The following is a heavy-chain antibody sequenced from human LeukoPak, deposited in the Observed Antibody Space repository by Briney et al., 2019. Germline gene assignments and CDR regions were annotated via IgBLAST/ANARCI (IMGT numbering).Heavy chain of an antibody. CDR3: ARDPDY. CDR1: GGSISSSSYY. Sequence: SETLSLTCTVSGGSISSSSYYWGWIRQPPGKGLEWIGRIYTSGSTNYNPSLKSRVTISVDTSKNQFSLKLSSVTAADTAVYYCARDPDYWGQGTLVTVSS. J-gene: IGHJ4*02. CDR2: IYTSGST. V-gene: IGHV4-39*07.